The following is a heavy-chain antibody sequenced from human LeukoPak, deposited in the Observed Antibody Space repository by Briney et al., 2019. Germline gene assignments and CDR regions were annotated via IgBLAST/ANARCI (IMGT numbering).Heavy chain of an antibody. CDR2: INHSGST. D-gene: IGHD5-18*01. J-gene: IGHJ4*02. CDR3: ARAPLRIQLWLRLWDY. Sequence: SETLSLTCAVYGGSFSGYYSSWIRQPPGKGLEWIGEINHSGSTNYNPSLKSRVTLSVDTSKNQFSLKLSSVTAADTAVYYCARAPLRIQLWLRLWDYWGQGTLVTVSS. V-gene: IGHV4-34*01. CDR1: GGSFSGYY.